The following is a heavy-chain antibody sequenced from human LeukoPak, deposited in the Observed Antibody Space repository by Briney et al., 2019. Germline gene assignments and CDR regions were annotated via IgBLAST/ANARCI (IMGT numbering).Heavy chain of an antibody. Sequence: PGGSLRLSCAASGFTVSDNYMSWVRQAPGKGLEWVSVMYSRGDTYYADPVKGRFTFSRDISKNTLYLQMNGLRTEDAAMYYCARDAPQVPAAGVLASWGQGTLVTVSS. D-gene: IGHD6-13*01. CDR3: ARDAPQVPAAGVLAS. CDR2: MYSRGDT. J-gene: IGHJ5*02. CDR1: GFTVSDNY. V-gene: IGHV3-53*01.